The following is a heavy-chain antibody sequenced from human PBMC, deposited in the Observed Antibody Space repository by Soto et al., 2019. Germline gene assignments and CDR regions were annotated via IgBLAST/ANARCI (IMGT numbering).Heavy chain of an antibody. CDR2: IYYSGST. CDR1: GGSISSSSYY. CDR3: ARPQVMVRGVRGAFDI. D-gene: IGHD3-10*01. J-gene: IGHJ3*02. Sequence: SETLSLTCTVSGGSISSSSYYWGWIRQPPGKGLEWIGSIYYSGSTYYNPSLKSRVTISVDTSKNQFSLKLSSVTAADTAVYYCARPQVMVRGVRGAFDIWGQGTMVTVSS. V-gene: IGHV4-39*01.